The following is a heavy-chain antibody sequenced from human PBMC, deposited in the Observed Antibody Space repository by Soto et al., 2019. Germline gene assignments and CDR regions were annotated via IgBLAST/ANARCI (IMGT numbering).Heavy chain of an antibody. Sequence: GGSLRLSCAASGFTFSSYAMSWVRQAPGKGLEWVSAISGSGGSTYYADSVKGRFTISRDNSKNTLYLQMNSLRAEDTAVYYCAKGRFLEWLSPASYYYYYMDVWGKGTTVTVSS. CDR2: ISGSGGST. CDR3: AKGRFLEWLSPASYYYYYMDV. D-gene: IGHD3-3*01. CDR1: GFTFSSYA. V-gene: IGHV3-23*01. J-gene: IGHJ6*03.